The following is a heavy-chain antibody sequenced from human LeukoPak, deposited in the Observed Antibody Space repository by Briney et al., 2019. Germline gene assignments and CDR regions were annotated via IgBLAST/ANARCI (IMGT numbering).Heavy chain of an antibody. Sequence: SVKVSCKASGGTFSSYTISWVRQAPGQGLEWMGRIIPILGIANYAQKFQGRVTITADKSTSTAYMELSSLRSEDTAVYYCAREEDSSGWYDIDYWGQGTLVTVSS. CDR1: GGTFSSYT. CDR2: IIPILGIA. V-gene: IGHV1-69*04. CDR3: AREEDSSGWYDIDY. D-gene: IGHD6-19*01. J-gene: IGHJ4*02.